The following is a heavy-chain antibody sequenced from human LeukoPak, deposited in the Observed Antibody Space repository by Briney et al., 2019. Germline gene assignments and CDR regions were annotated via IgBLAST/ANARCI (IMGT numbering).Heavy chain of an antibody. V-gene: IGHV3-48*01. CDR1: GFTFSSYS. CDR3: ARGIAAAHDAFDI. D-gene: IGHD6-13*01. CDR2: ISSSSSTI. J-gene: IGHJ3*02. Sequence: GGSLRLSCAASGFTFSSYSMTWVRQAPGKGLEWVSYISSSSSTIYYADSVKGRFTISRDNSKNTLYLQMNSLRAEDTAVYYCARGIAAAHDAFDIWGQGTMVTVSS.